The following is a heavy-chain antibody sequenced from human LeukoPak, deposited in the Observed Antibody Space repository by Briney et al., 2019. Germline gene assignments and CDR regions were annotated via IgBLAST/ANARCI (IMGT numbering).Heavy chain of an antibody. CDR3: ARGDILTGYPCDY. D-gene: IGHD3-9*01. J-gene: IGHJ4*02. CDR2: IYYSGST. Sequence: SETLSLTCTVSGGSISSYYWSWIRQPPGKGLEWIGYIYYSGSTNYNPSLKSRVTISVDTSKNQFSLKLRSVTAADTAVYYCARGDILTGYPCDYWGQGTLVTVSS. V-gene: IGHV4-59*01. CDR1: GGSISSYY.